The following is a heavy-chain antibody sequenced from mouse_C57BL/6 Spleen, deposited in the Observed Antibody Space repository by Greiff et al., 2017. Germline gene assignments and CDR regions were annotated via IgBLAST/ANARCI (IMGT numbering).Heavy chain of an antibody. V-gene: IGHV2-6-1*01. Sequence: QVQLKESGPGLVAPSQSLSITCTVSGFSLTSYGVHWVRQPPGKGLEWLVVIWSDGSTTYNSALKSRLSISKDNSKSQVFLKMNSLQTDDTAMYYWARHEETYYSNWGFAYWGQGTLVTVSA. J-gene: IGHJ3*01. CDR2: IWSDGST. CDR1: GFSLTSYG. D-gene: IGHD2-5*01. CDR3: ARHEETYYSNWGFAY.